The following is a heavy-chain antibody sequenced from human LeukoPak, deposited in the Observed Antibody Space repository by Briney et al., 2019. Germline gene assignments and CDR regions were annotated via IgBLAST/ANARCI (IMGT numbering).Heavy chain of an antibody. CDR1: GFTFSSYS. J-gene: IGHJ5*02. CDR2: ISSSSSYI. V-gene: IGHV3-21*04. CDR3: VRDSAHTVVVPAVIAPGPDKWFDP. D-gene: IGHD2-2*01. Sequence: PGGSLRLSCAASGFTFSSYSMNWVRQAPGKGLEWVSSISSSSSYIYYADSVKGRFTISRDNAKNSLYLQMNSLRVEDTAVYYCVRDSAHTVVVPAVIAPGPDKWFDPWGQGTLVTVSS.